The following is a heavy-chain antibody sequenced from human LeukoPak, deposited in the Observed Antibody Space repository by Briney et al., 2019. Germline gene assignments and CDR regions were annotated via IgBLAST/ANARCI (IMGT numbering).Heavy chain of an antibody. J-gene: IGHJ5*02. CDR3: ARVVWFGENWFDP. D-gene: IGHD3-10*01. CDR2: IKQDGSEK. V-gene: IGHV3-7*03. CDR1: GFTFSSYW. Sequence: GGSLRLSCAASGFTFSSYWMSWVRQAPGKGLEWVANIKQDGSEKYYVDSVKGRFTISRDNAKKSLYLQMNSLRAEDTAVYYCARVVWFGENWFDPWGQGTLVTVSS.